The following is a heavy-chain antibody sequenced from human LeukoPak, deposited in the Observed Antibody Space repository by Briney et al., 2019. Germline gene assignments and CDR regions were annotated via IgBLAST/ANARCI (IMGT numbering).Heavy chain of an antibody. CDR2: INPSGGST. CDR3: ARGDRIVDIVATISTGYYYYMDV. J-gene: IGHJ6*03. D-gene: IGHD5-12*01. Sequence: ASVKVSCKASGYTFTSYYIHWVRQAPGQGLEWMGIINPSGGSTSYAQKFQGRVTMTRDMSTSTVYMELSSLRSEDTAVYYCARGDRIVDIVATISTGYYYYMDVWGKGTTVTVSS. V-gene: IGHV1-46*01. CDR1: GYTFTSYY.